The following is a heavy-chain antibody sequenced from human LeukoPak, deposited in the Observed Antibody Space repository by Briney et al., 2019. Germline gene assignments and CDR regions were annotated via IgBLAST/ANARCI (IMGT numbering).Heavy chain of an antibody. V-gene: IGHV4-59*08. CDR1: GGSINISY. CDR3: ARSGVFTGYDAFDI. CDR2: IYYRGST. D-gene: IGHD6-13*01. J-gene: IGHJ3*02. Sequence: PSETLSLTCTVSGGSINISYWSWIRQPPRKGLEWIGYIYYRGSTNYNPSLKSRVTISVDTSKNQYSLKLSSVTAADTAVYYCARSGVFTGYDAFDIWGQGTRVTVSS.